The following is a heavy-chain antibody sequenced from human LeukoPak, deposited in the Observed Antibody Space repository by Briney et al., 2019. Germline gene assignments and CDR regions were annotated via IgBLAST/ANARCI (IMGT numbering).Heavy chain of an antibody. CDR3: AKAGGVNDYGDYYFDY. CDR2: ISYDGSNK. Sequence: PGGSLRLSCAASGFTFSSYGMHWVRQAPGKGLEWVAVISYDGSNKYYADSVKGRFTISRDNSKNTLYLQMNSLRAEDTAVYYCAKAGGVNDYGDYYFDYWGQGTLVTVSS. D-gene: IGHD4-17*01. J-gene: IGHJ4*02. V-gene: IGHV3-30*18. CDR1: GFTFSSYG.